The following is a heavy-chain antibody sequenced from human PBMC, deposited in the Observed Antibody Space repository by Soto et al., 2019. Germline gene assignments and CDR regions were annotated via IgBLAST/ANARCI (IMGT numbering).Heavy chain of an antibody. CDR1: GGSISSGGYS. V-gene: IGHV4-30-2*01. CDR3: ARDAQYYYSSCYYTNDYFDY. J-gene: IGHJ4*02. D-gene: IGHD3-22*01. CDR2: IYHSGST. Sequence: SETLSLTCAVSGGSISSGGYSWSWIRQPPGKGLEGIGYIYHSGSTYYNPSLKSRVTISVDRSKNQFSLKLSSVTAADTAVYYCARDAQYYYSSCYYTNDYFDYWGQGTLVTVSS.